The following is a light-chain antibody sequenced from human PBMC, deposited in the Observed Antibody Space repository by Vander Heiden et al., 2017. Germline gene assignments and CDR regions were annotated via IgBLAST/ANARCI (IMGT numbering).Light chain of an antibody. CDR1: QSISSY. V-gene: IGKV1-39*01. CDR3: QQSYSTPFT. Sequence: DIQMTQSPSSLSASVGDRVTITCRARQSISSYLNWYQQKPGKAPKLLIYAAASLQRGVPSRFSGSGSGTDFTLTISSLQPEDFATYYGQQSYSTPFTCGPGTKVDIK. CDR2: AAA. J-gene: IGKJ3*01.